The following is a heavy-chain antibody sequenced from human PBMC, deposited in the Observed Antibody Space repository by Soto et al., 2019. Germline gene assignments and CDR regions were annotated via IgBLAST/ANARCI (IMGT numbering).Heavy chain of an antibody. Sequence: SETLSLTCTVSGGSISSGDYYWSWIRQPPGKGLEWIGEIDHSGTTFWSPSLQSRVTISVDKPKNQISLKLSSVTAADTAVYYCARVHLIVMAFDYWGQGTLVTVSS. CDR2: IDHSGTT. J-gene: IGHJ4*02. D-gene: IGHD3-22*01. CDR3: ARVHLIVMAFDY. CDR1: GGSISSGDYY. V-gene: IGHV4-30-4*02.